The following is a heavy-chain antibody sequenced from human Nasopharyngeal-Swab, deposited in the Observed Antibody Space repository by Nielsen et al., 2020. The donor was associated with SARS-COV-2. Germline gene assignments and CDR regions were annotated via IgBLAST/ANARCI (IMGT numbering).Heavy chain of an antibody. V-gene: IGHV3-21*01. D-gene: IGHD2-15*01. CDR1: GFTFSSYS. CDR3: ARDCSGGSCRYGMDV. Sequence: GESLKISCAASGFTFSSYSMNWVRQAPGKGLEWVSAITSSSTYTYYADSVKGRFTISRDNARNSLYLQMNSLRAEDTAVYYRARDCSGGSCRYGMDVWGQGTTVTVSS. J-gene: IGHJ6*02. CDR2: ITSSSTYT.